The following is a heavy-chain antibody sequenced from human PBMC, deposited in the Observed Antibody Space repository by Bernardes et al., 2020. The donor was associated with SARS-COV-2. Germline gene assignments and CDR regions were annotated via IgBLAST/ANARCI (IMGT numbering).Heavy chain of an antibody. V-gene: IGHV3-30-3*01. Sequence: GGSLRLSCAASGFTFSSYAMHWVRQAPGKGLEWVAVISYDGSNKYYADSVKGRFTISRDNSKNTLYLQMNSLRAEDTAVYYCARPRGGSYRGEFDPWGQGTLVTVSS. J-gene: IGHJ5*02. D-gene: IGHD1-26*01. CDR1: GFTFSSYA. CDR3: ARPRGGSYRGEFDP. CDR2: ISYDGSNK.